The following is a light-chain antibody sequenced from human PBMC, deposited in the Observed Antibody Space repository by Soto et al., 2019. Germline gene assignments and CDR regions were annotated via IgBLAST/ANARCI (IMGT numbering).Light chain of an antibody. CDR3: CSYAGSYTYV. V-gene: IGLV2-11*01. Sequence: QSVLTQPRSVSGSPGQSVTISCTGTSSDVGGYNSVSWYQHHPDKAPKLIIYDVRKRPSGVPDRFSGSKSGNTASPTISGLQSEDETDYYCCSYAGSYTYVFGTGTKVTVL. J-gene: IGLJ1*01. CDR1: SSDVGGYNS. CDR2: DVR.